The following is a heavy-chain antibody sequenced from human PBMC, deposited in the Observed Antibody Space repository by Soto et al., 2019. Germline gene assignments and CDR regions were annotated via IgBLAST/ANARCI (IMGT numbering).Heavy chain of an antibody. CDR1: GGSISSSNW. CDR2: IYHSGSI. D-gene: IGHD3-10*01. CDR3: ARHGSASYYFDY. J-gene: IGHJ4*02. V-gene: IGHV4-4*02. Sequence: LSLTCAVSGGSISSSNWWSWVRQPPGKGLEWIGEIYHSGSINYNPSLKSRVTISVDKSKNQFSLKLSSVTAADTAAYYCARHGSASYYFDYGGQGTLVTVS.